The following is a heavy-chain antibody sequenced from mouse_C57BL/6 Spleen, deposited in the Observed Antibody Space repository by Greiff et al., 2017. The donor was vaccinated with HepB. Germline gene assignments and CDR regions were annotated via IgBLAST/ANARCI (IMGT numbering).Heavy chain of an antibody. V-gene: IGHV1-54*01. CDR2: INPGSGGT. CDR3: ARSQNWDSY. CDR1: GYAFTNYL. D-gene: IGHD4-1*01. Sequence: VKLQESGAELVRPGTSVKVSCKASGYAFTNYLIEWVKQRPGQGLEWIGVINPGSGGTNYNEKFKGKATLTADKSSSTAYMQLSSLTSEDSAVYFCARSQNWDSYWGQGTLVTVSA. J-gene: IGHJ3*01.